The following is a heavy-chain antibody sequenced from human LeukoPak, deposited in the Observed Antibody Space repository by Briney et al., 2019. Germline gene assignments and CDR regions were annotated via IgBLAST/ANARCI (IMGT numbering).Heavy chain of an antibody. CDR1: GGSFSGYY. CDR2: INHSGST. J-gene: IGHJ4*02. CDR3: ARSSGWYRGYFDY. V-gene: IGHV4-34*01. Sequence: SETLSLTCAVYGGSFSGYYWSWVRQPPGKGLEWIGEINHSGSTNYNPSLTSRGTISVDTSKNQFSLTLSSVTAADTAVYYCARSSGWYRGYFDYWGQGTLVTVSS. D-gene: IGHD6-19*01.